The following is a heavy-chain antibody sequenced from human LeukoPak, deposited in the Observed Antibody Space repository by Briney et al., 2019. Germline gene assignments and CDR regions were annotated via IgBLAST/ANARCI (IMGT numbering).Heavy chain of an antibody. Sequence: GASVTVSCKASGYTFTTYYMHWVRQAPGQGLEWMGIIDPSGGTTSYAQKFQGRVTMTRDTSTSTVYMELSSLRSEDTAVYYCARLSQQAFDIWGQGTMVTVSS. CDR3: ARLSQQAFDI. V-gene: IGHV1-46*01. CDR1: GYTFTTYY. J-gene: IGHJ3*02. CDR2: IDPSGGTT.